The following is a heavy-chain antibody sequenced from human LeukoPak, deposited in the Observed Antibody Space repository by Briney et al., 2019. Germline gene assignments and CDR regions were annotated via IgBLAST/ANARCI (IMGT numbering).Heavy chain of an antibody. J-gene: IGHJ4*02. CDR2: IYYSGST. D-gene: IGHD3-22*01. CDR1: GGSISSYY. CDR3: ARDAPYYYDSWDVGTPYFDY. V-gene: IGHV4-59*01. Sequence: SETLSLTCTVSGGSISSYYWSWIRQPPGKGLEWIGYIYYSGSTNYNPSLKSRVTISVDTSKNQFSLKLSSVTAADTAVYYCARDAPYYYDSWDVGTPYFDYWGQGTLVTVSS.